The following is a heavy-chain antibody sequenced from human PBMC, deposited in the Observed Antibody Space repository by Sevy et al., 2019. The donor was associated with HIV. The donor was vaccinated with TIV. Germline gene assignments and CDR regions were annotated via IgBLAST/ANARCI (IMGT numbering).Heavy chain of an antibody. J-gene: IGHJ4*02. D-gene: IGHD2-8*01. Sequence: GGSLRLSCAASGFTPSTYGMRWVRQAPGKGLEWVAVIGYDGSNKYYADSVKGRFTISRDNSKNTLFLQMDSLRAEDTAVYYCARDPRMYGDYLLTYFDSWGQGTLVTVSS. CDR1: GFTPSTYG. CDR2: IGYDGSNK. CDR3: ARDPRMYGDYLLTYFDS. V-gene: IGHV3-33*01.